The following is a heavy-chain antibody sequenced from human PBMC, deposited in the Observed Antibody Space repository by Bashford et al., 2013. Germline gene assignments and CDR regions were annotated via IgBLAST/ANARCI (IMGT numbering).Heavy chain of an antibody. Sequence: ASVKVSCKASGFTFTGYYMHWVRQAPGQGPEWMGWVNPNSAGTNYAQNFQDRVTMTRDTSISTAYMELNSLRADDSAVYYCAKCTSAAYASGWCNWFDPWGQGTLVTVSS. J-gene: IGHJ5*02. D-gene: IGHD6-19*01. V-gene: IGHV1-2*02. CDR3: AKCTSAAYASGWCNWFDP. CDR1: GFTFTGYY. CDR2: VNPNSAGT.